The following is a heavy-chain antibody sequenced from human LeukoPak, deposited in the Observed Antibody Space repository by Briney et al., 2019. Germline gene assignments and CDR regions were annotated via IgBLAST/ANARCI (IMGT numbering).Heavy chain of an antibody. CDR2: FDPEDGET. V-gene: IGHV1-24*01. CDR1: GYTLTELS. Sequence: ASVTVSCTVSGYTLTELSMHWVRQAPGKGLEWMGGFDPEDGETIYAQKFQGRVTMTEDTSTDTAYMELSSLRSEDTAVYYCATGKGYCSSTSCYGFDYWGQGTLVTVSS. J-gene: IGHJ4*02. CDR3: ATGKGYCSSTSCYGFDY. D-gene: IGHD2-2*01.